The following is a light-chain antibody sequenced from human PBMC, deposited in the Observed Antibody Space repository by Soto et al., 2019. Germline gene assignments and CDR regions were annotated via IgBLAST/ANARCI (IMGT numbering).Light chain of an antibody. V-gene: IGKV1-9*01. CDR2: EES. CDR3: QQYMSYS. CDR1: QAITNN. Sequence: DIHLTQSPSSLSASVGDRVTITCRASQAITNNLAWYQQKPGNPPRLLIYEESTLHSGVPSRFSGRKVGTQFILTIDSLQPEDFATYYCQQYMSYSFGQGTKVDIK. J-gene: IGKJ1*01.